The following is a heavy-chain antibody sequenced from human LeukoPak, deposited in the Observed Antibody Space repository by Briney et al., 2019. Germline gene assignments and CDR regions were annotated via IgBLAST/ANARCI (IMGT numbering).Heavy chain of an antibody. J-gene: IGHJ5*02. CDR1: GFGVSNFW. CDR3: ATDASSYPNT. Sequence: PGGSLRLSCTGSGFGVSNFWMAWVRQAPGKGLEWVANINEDETGKYYVDSVKGRFTISRDNAKNSLFLQMNSVRVEVTAVYYCATDASSYPNTWGQGTQVTVSS. V-gene: IGHV3-7*01. CDR2: INEDETGK. D-gene: IGHD3-16*01.